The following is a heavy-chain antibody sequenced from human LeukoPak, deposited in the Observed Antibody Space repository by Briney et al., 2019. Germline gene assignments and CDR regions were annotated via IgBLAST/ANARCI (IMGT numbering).Heavy chain of an antibody. CDR3: AKDRIAAAQVKDY. V-gene: IGHV3-30-3*01. CDR1: GFTFSSYA. CDR2: ISYDGSNK. J-gene: IGHJ4*02. Sequence: TGGSLRLSCAASGFTFSSYAMHWVRQAPGKGLEWVAVISYDGSNKYYADSVKGRFTISRDNSKNTLYLQMNSLRAEDTAVYYCAKDRIAAAQVKDYWGQGTLVTVSS. D-gene: IGHD6-13*01.